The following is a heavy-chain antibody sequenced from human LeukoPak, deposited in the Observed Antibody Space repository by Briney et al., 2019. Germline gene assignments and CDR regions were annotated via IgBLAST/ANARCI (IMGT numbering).Heavy chain of an antibody. CDR3: ARDGSGWSSDY. D-gene: IGHD6-19*01. CDR2: ISYDGSNK. Sequence: PGGSLRLSCAASGFTFSSYAMHWVRQAPGKGLEWVAVISYDGSNKYYADSVKGRFTISRDNSKNTLYLQMNSLRAEDTAVYYCARDGSGWSSDYWGQGTLVTVSS. CDR1: GFTFSSYA. J-gene: IGHJ4*02. V-gene: IGHV3-30*04.